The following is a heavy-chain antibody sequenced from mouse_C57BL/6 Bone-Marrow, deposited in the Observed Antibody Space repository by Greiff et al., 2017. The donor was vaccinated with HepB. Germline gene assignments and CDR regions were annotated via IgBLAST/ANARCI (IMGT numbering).Heavy chain of an antibody. CDR2: IHPNSGST. CDR3: ARSGYDEGMDY. D-gene: IGHD2-14*01. Sequence: QVQLKQPGAELVKPGASVKLSCKASGYTFTRYWMHWVKQRPGQGLEWIGMIHPNSGSTNYNEKFKSKATLTVDKSSSTADMQLSSLTSEDSAVYYCARSGYDEGMDYWGQGTSVTVSS. CDR1: GYTFTRYW. J-gene: IGHJ4*01. V-gene: IGHV1-64*01.